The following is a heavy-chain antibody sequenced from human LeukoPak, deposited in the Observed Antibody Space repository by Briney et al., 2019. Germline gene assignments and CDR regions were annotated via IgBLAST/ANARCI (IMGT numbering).Heavy chain of an antibody. V-gene: IGHV3-48*04. CDR2: ISSSGSAI. Sequence: GGSLRLSCAASGFTFSSYSMNWVRQAPGKGLEWVSYISSSGSAIYYADSVKGRFTISRDNAKNSLYLQVSSLRAEDTAVYYCARDMVDFDYWGQGTLVTVSS. J-gene: IGHJ4*02. CDR1: GFTFSSYS. D-gene: IGHD3-10*01. CDR3: ARDMVDFDY.